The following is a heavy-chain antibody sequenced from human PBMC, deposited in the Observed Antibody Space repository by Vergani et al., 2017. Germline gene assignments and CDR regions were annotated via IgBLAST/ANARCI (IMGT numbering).Heavy chain of an antibody. J-gene: IGHJ4*02. CDR2: IYTSGST. Sequence: QVQLQESGPGLVKPSETLSLTCTVSGGSVSSGSYYWSWIRQPPGKGLEWIGYIYTSGSTNYNPSLKSRVTISVGTSKNQFSLKLSSVTAADTAVYYCARHEFVAVAGSDYFDYWGQGTLVTVSS. CDR1: GGSVSSGSYY. D-gene: IGHD6-19*01. V-gene: IGHV4-61*01. CDR3: ARHEFVAVAGSDYFDY.